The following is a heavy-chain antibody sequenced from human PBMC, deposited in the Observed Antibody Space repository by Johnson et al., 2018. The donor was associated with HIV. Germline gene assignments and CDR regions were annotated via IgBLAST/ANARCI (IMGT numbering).Heavy chain of an antibody. CDR1: GFTFSSYA. CDR2: ISYDGSNK. V-gene: IGHV3-30*04. Sequence: QVQLVESGGGVVQPGRSLRLSCAASGFTFSSYAMHWVRQAPGKGLEWVAVISYDGSNKYYADSVKARFTISRDNSKNTLYLQMNSLRAEDTAVYYCAREGPYSSRWGAFDIWGQGTMVTVSS. CDR3: AREGPYSSRWGAFDI. D-gene: IGHD6-13*01. J-gene: IGHJ3*02.